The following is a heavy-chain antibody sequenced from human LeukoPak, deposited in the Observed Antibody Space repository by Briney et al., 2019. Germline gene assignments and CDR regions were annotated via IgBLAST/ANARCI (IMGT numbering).Heavy chain of an antibody. CDR2: IYTSGST. J-gene: IGHJ1*01. CDR3: ARYAAKAEYFQH. D-gene: IGHD6-13*01. V-gene: IGHV4-61*02. CDR1: GGSISSGSYY. Sequence: PSETLSLTCTVSGGSISSGSYYWSWIRQPAGKGLEWIGRIYTSGSTNYNPSLKSRVTISVDTPKNQFSLKLSSVTAADTAVYYCARYAAKAEYFQHWGQGTLVTVSS.